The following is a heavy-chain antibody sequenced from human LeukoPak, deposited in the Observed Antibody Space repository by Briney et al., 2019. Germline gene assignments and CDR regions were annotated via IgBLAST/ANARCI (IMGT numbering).Heavy chain of an antibody. CDR1: GGTFSSYA. Sequence: ASVKVSCKASGGTFSSYAISWVRQAPGQGLEWMGWISAYNGHTNYAQKFQGRVTMTTDTSTSTAYMELRSLISDDTAVYYCATQLGYYDSSGYDFDYWGQGTLVTVSS. V-gene: IGHV1-18*01. CDR2: ISAYNGHT. CDR3: ATQLGYYDSSGYDFDY. J-gene: IGHJ4*02. D-gene: IGHD3-22*01.